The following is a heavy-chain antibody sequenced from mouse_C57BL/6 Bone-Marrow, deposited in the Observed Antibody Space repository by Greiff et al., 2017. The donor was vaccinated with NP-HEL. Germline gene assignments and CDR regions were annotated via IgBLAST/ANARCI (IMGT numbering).Heavy chain of an antibody. Sequence: QVQLQQSGAELARPGTSVKLSCKASGYTFTRYGISWVKQRTGQGLEWIGEIYPRSGNTYYNEKFKGKATLTADKSSSTAYMELRSLTSEDSAVYFCARPLVYDGYAWFAYWGQGTLVTVSA. V-gene: IGHV1-81*01. CDR1: GYTFTRYG. J-gene: IGHJ3*01. CDR3: ARPLVYDGYAWFAY. D-gene: IGHD2-3*01. CDR2: IYPRSGNT.